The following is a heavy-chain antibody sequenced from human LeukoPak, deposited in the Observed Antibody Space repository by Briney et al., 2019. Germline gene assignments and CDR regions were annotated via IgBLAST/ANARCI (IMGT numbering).Heavy chain of an antibody. D-gene: IGHD6-6*01. V-gene: IGHV3-48*01. J-gene: IGHJ4*02. CDR1: GFTFSTYS. CDR3: ARDGSLAARLYEAHFDY. Sequence: GGPLRLSCAASGFTFSTYSRNWVRQAPGKGLEWVSYISSSSSSMYYADSVKGRFTISRYKATYSLFLQMNSLRAEDTAVYYCARDGSLAARLYEAHFDYWGQGTLVTVSS. CDR2: ISSSSSSM.